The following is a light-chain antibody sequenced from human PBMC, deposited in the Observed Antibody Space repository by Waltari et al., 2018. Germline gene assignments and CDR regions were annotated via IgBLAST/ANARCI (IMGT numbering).Light chain of an antibody. Sequence: DVVMTQSPPSLPVTLGQPASMSCRSSQTLIYTDGNTYLSWFLQRPGQSPRPLIYKVFDRDPGVPDRFRGSGSGTDFTLRIKKVEAEDVGVYYCMQGTHWPWTFGQGTKMEIE. CDR2: KVF. CDR3: MQGTHWPWT. J-gene: IGKJ1*01. CDR1: QTLIYTDGNTY. V-gene: IGKV2-30*01.